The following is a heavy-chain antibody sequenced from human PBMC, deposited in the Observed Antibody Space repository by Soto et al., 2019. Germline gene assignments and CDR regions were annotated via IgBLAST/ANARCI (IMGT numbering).Heavy chain of an antibody. CDR2: IIPIFGTA. Sequence: SVKVSCKASGGTFSSYAISWVRQAPGQGLEWMGGIIPIFGTANYAQKFQGRVTITADESTSTAYMELSSLRSEDTAVYYCARVGRDCSGGSCCSDYYYGMDVWGQGTTVTVSS. J-gene: IGHJ6*02. CDR1: GGTFSSYA. CDR3: ARVGRDCSGGSCCSDYYYGMDV. V-gene: IGHV1-69*13. D-gene: IGHD2-15*01.